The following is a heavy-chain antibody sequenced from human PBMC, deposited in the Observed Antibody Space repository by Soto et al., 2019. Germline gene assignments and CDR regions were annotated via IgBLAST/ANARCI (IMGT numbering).Heavy chain of an antibody. Sequence: SETLSLTCAVYGGSFSGYYWSWIRQPPGKGLEWIGEINHSGSTNYNPSLKSRVTISVDTSKNQFSLKLRSVTAADTAVYYCARLVRGGQYSYGLATGRFFDYWGQGTLVTGS. CDR1: GGSFSGYY. J-gene: IGHJ4*02. D-gene: IGHD5-18*01. CDR3: ARLVRGGQYSYGLATGRFFDY. CDR2: INHSGST. V-gene: IGHV4-34*01.